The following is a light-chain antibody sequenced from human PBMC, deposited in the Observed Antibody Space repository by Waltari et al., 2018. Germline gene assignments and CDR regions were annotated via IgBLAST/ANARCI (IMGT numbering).Light chain of an antibody. V-gene: IGLV2-23*01. J-gene: IGLJ3*02. CDR2: EDS. Sequence: QSALTQPASVSGSPGQSITISCTGTSSDVGFYNFVSWYQQHPGKAPKLIIYEDSKRPSGVSNRFSGSKSGNTASLTISGLQAEDEANYYCCSYAGSSIWVFGGGTELTVL. CDR3: CSYAGSSIWV. CDR1: SSDVGFYNF.